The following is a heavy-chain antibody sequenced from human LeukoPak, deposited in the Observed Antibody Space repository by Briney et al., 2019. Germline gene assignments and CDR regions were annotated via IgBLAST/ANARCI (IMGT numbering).Heavy chain of an antibody. CDR3: ARGRGYSSGWERNWFDP. CDR1: GGTFSSYA. CDR2: IIPIFGTA. D-gene: IGHD6-25*01. Sequence: VASVKVSCKASGGTFSSYAISWVRQAPGQGLEWMGGIIPIFGTANYAQKFQGRVTITTDESTSTAYMELSSLRSEDTAVYYCARGRGYSSGWERNWFDPWGQGTLVTVSS. V-gene: IGHV1-69*05. J-gene: IGHJ5*02.